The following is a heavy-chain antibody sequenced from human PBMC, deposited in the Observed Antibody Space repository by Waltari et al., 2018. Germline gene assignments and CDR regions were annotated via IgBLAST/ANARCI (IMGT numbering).Heavy chain of an antibody. CDR1: GFTVSTTY. CDR3: ARDVTGYYYFDL. V-gene: IGHV3-53*01. J-gene: IGHJ2*01. D-gene: IGHD3-16*01. CDR2: ISRDGT. Sequence: EVQLVESGGGLIQPGGSLRLSCAASGFTVSTTYMNWVRQAPGKGLELVSVISRDGTHYADSVKCRFTISRDNSKNTVYLQMNTLRAEDTALYYCARDVTGYYYFDLWGRGTLVTVSS.